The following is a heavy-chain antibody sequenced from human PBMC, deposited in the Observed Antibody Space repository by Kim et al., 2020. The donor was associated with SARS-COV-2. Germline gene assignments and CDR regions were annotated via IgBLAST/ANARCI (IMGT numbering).Heavy chain of an antibody. D-gene: IGHD2-15*01. CDR2: VIPVFGTT. CDR1: TDTFNFYA. J-gene: IGHJ4*02. Sequence: SVKVSCKASTDTFNFYAVSWVRQAPGQGLEWMGGVIPVFGTTNYAQKFQGRLTITADESTNTDYMELSSLSSEDTAIYYCARGLRSSNGWPFDFWGQGT. V-gene: IGHV1-69*13. CDR3: ARGLRSSNGWPFDF.